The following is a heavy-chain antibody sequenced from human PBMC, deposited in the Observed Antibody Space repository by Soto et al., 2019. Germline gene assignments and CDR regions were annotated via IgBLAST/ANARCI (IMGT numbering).Heavy chain of an antibody. CDR1: GFSFSSYA. CDR3: ASPDSYFEY. J-gene: IGHJ4*02. CDR2: ISSDGSNK. D-gene: IGHD3-22*01. V-gene: IGHV3-30-3*01. Sequence: GGSLRLSCAASGFSFSSYAMHWVRQAPGKGLEWVAVISSDGSNKYHADSVEGRFTISRDNSKNTLYLQMNSLRAEDTAVYYCASPDSYFEYWGQGTLVTVSS.